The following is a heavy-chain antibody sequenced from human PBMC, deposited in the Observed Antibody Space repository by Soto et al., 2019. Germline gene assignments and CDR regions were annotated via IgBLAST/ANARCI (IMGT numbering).Heavy chain of an antibody. CDR1: GYTFTNYY. D-gene: IGHD6-13*01. V-gene: IGHV1-46*01. Sequence: QVQLVQSGAEVKKPGASVKLSFKASGYTFTNYYIHWVRQAPGQGLEWMAIINPNGGSTNYAQKFQGRVTLTRDTSTSTFYMDLSSLKSEDTAVYYLARGLAAGDYWGQGTLVTVSS. CDR2: INPNGGST. CDR3: ARGLAAGDY. J-gene: IGHJ4*02.